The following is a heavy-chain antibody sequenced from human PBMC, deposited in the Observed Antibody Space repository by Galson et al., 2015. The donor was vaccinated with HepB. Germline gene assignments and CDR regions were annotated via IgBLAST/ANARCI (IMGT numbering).Heavy chain of an antibody. CDR3: AREGYSYGFYYYYGMDV. CDR1: GFTFSSYA. J-gene: IGHJ6*02. CDR2: ISYDGSNK. Sequence: SPRLSCAASGFTFSSYAMHWVRQAPGKGPEWVAVISYDGSNKYYADSVKGRFTISRDNSKNTLYLQMNSLRAEDTAVYYCAREGYSYGFYYYYGMDVWGQGTTVTVSS. D-gene: IGHD5-18*01. V-gene: IGHV3-30*04.